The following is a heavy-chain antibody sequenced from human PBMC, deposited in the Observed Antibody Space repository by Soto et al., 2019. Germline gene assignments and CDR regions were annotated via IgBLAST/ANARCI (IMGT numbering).Heavy chain of an antibody. D-gene: IGHD3-3*01. CDR2: IYSGGST. Sequence: GGSLRLSCAASGFTVSSNYMSWVRQAPGKGLEWVSVIYSGGSTYYADSVKGRFTISRHNSKNTLYLQMNSLRAEDTAVYYCARITTFAFVSYFDYWGQGTLVTVSS. CDR1: GFTVSSNY. J-gene: IGHJ4*02. V-gene: IGHV3-53*04. CDR3: ARITTFAFVSYFDY.